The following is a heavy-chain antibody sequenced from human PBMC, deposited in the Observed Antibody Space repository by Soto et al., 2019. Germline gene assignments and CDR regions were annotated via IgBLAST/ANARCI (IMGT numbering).Heavy chain of an antibody. V-gene: IGHV3-53*01. J-gene: IGHJ4*02. CDR1: GFTVSSNY. D-gene: IGHD6-13*01. Sequence: PGGSLRLSCAASGFTVSSNYMTWVRQAPGKGLEWVSAIYSGGSTYYADSVKGRFTISRDNSKNTLYLQMNSLRAEDTAVYYCARARWTAAGLFDYWGLGTLVTVSS. CDR3: ARARWTAAGLFDY. CDR2: IYSGGST.